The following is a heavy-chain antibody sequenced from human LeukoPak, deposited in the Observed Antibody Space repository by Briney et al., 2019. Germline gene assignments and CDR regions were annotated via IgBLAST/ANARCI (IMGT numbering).Heavy chain of an antibody. CDR2: ISGSGGST. V-gene: IGHV3-23*01. CDR3: AKDAEVGTTGGFDY. CDR1: RFTFSIYA. J-gene: IGHJ4*02. D-gene: IGHD1-1*01. Sequence: PGGSLRLSCEASRFTFSIYAMSWVRQAPGKGLEWVSAISGSGGSTYYADSVKGRFTISRDNSKNTLYLQMNSLRAEDTAVYYCAKDAEVGTTGGFDYWGQGTLVTVSS.